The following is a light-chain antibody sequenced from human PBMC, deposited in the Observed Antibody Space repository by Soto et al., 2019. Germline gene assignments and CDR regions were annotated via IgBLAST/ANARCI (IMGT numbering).Light chain of an antibody. V-gene: IGKV2-28*01. CDR1: QSLLHSNGYDY. Sequence: DIVVTQSPLSLSVTPGEPASISCRSSQSLLHSNGYDYLDWYLQKPGQSPQPLIYMCSNRASGFPDRFSCSGSGADFTLNVSIVESEDVGVFYCKQSLPTRTFGQGTKVAIK. CDR3: KQSLPTRT. J-gene: IGKJ1*01. CDR2: MCS.